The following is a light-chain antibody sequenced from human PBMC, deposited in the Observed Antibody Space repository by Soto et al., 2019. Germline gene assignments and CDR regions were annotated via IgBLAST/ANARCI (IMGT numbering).Light chain of an antibody. CDR1: QGISSY. CDR2: AAS. V-gene: IGKV1-8*01. Sequence: AIRMTQSPSSLSASTGDRVTITCRASQGISSYLAWYQQKPGKAPKLLIYAASTLQSGVPSRFSGSGSGTDFTLTISCLQSADFATYYCQQYYSYPRTFRQGTK. CDR3: QQYYSYPRT. J-gene: IGKJ1*01.